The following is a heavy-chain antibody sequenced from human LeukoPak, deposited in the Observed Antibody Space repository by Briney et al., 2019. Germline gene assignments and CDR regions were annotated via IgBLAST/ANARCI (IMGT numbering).Heavy chain of an antibody. V-gene: IGHV4-39*01. CDR2: IYYTGAT. D-gene: IGHD3-10*01. Sequence: PSETLSLTCTVSGDSISSSSYYWGWIRQPPGEGLEWIGIIYYTGATYYNPSLKSRVTISVVTSKNQFSLKLSSVTAADTAVYYCARRGRGYYFDYWGQGTLVTVSS. CDR3: ARRGRGYYFDY. J-gene: IGHJ4*02. CDR1: GDSISSSSYY.